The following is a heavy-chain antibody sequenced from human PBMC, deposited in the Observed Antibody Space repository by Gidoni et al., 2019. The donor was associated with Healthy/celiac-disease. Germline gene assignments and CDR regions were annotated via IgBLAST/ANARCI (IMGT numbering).Heavy chain of an antibody. D-gene: IGHD5-12*01. V-gene: IGHV1-24*01. CDR3: ATAWRDGYNHPRDY. Sequence: QVQIVQSGAEVEKPEASVQVAFRLSGYTPTELSMHWVRQAPGKGLEWMVGLDPDEGETTYAQKFQGRVTMTEDTSTDTAYMELSSLRSEDTAVYYRATAWRDGYNHPRDYWGQGTLVTVSS. CDR2: LDPDEGET. J-gene: IGHJ4*02. CDR1: GYTPTELS.